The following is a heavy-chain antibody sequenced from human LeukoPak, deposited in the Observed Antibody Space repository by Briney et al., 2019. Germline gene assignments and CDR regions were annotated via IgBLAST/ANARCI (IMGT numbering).Heavy chain of an antibody. CDR1: GFTFSSYG. V-gene: IGHV3-23*01. CDR2: ISGSGGST. Sequence: GGSLRLSCAASGFTFSSYGMSWVRQAPGKGLEWVSAISGSGGSTYYADSVKGRFTISRDNSKNTLYLQMNSLRAEDTAVYYCAKVVFRAVVTPYFDYWGQGTLVTVSS. J-gene: IGHJ4*02. D-gene: IGHD4-23*01. CDR3: AKVVFRAVVTPYFDY.